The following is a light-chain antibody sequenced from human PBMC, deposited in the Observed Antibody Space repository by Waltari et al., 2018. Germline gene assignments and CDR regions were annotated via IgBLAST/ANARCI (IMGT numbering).Light chain of an antibody. CDR1: QSLSNW. Sequence: DIQMTQSPSTLSASVGERVTITCRASQSLSNWWAWYQQKPGKAPKVLIYKASTLESGVPSRFSGSGSGTEFTLTISSLQPDDFATYYCQQYRNLWTFGQGTKVEIK. CDR2: KAS. J-gene: IGKJ1*01. V-gene: IGKV1-5*03. CDR3: QQYRNLWT.